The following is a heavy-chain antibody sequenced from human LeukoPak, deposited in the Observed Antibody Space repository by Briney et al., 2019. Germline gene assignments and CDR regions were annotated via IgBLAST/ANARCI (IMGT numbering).Heavy chain of an antibody. D-gene: IGHD4-17*01. CDR1: GFTVSSNY. CDR3: ARGSDYGDTTYYYYGMDV. J-gene: IGHJ6*02. V-gene: IGHV3-53*04. CDR2: IYSGGST. Sequence: GGSLRLSCAASGFTVSSNYMSWVRQAPGKGLEWVSAIYSGGSTYYADSVKGRFTISRHNSKNTLYLQMNSLRAEDTAVYYCARGSDYGDTTYYYYGMDVWGQGTTVTVSS.